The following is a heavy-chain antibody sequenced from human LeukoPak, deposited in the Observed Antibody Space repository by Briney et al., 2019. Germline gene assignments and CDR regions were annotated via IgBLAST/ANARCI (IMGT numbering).Heavy chain of an antibody. Sequence: SGTLSLTCTVSGGSISSGSYYWSWIRQPAGKGLEWIGRIYTSGSTNYNPSLKSRVTISVDTSKNQFSLKLSSVTAADTAVYYCARRGATTIYMDVWGKGTTVTVSS. D-gene: IGHD1-26*01. CDR3: ARRGATTIYMDV. CDR2: IYTSGST. CDR1: GGSISSGSYY. V-gene: IGHV4-61*02. J-gene: IGHJ6*03.